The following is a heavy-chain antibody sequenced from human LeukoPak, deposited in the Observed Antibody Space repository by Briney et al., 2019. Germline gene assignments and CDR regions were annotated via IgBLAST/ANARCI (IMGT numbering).Heavy chain of an antibody. CDR2: INHSGST. Sequence: PSKTLSLTSAVYVGSFSGYYWCWIHQPPGKGLEWIGEINHSGSTNYNPSLKCRATISVDTSKNQFSLNLSSVTAADTAVYYCARNVVVPADRGYNWFDPWGQGTLVTVSS. V-gene: IGHV4-34*01. J-gene: IGHJ5*02. D-gene: IGHD2-2*01. CDR1: VGSFSGYY. CDR3: ARNVVVPADRGYNWFDP.